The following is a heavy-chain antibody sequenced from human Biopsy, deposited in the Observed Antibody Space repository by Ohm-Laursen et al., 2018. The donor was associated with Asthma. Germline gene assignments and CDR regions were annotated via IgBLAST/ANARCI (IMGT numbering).Heavy chain of an antibody. CDR3: AKVRSDWVITESFDY. Sequence: SLRLSCTASGFTFDEYTMHWVRHAPGKGLEWVSGISWNSATIGYADSVEGRFTISRDNAKNSVFLHMDSLRPEDTAFYYCAKVRSDWVITESFDYWGQGVLVTASS. CDR2: ISWNSATI. V-gene: IGHV3-9*01. D-gene: IGHD3-22*01. CDR1: GFTFDEYT. J-gene: IGHJ4*02.